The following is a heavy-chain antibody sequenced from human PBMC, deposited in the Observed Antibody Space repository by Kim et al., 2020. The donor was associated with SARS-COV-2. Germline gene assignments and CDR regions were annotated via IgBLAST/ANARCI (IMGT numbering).Heavy chain of an antibody. D-gene: IGHD1-26*01. J-gene: IGHJ4*02. CDR2: ISYDGSNK. CDR1: GFTFSSYA. CDR3: ARGSGGYLTRFDY. V-gene: IGHV3-30-3*01. Sequence: GGSLRLSCAASGFTFSSYAMHWVRQAPGKGLEWVAVISYDGSNKYYADSVKGRFTISRDNSKNTLYLQMNSLRAEDTAVYYCARGSGGYLTRFDYWGQGTLVTGPS.